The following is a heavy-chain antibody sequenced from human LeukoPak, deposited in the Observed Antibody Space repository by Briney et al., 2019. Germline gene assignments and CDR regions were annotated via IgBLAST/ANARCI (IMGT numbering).Heavy chain of an antibody. CDR1: GGTFSSYA. Sequence: ASVKVSCKASGGTFSSYAISWVRQAPGQGLEWMGRIIPILGIANYAQKFQGRVTITADKSTSTAYMELSSLRSEDTAVYYCARDYYDSSGYYFRPDYWGQGTLVTVSS. J-gene: IGHJ4*02. V-gene: IGHV1-69*04. CDR2: IIPILGIA. D-gene: IGHD3-22*01. CDR3: ARDYYDSSGYYFRPDY.